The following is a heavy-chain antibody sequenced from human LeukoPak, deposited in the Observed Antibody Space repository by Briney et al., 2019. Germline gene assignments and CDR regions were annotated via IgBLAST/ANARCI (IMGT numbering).Heavy chain of an antibody. CDR1: GFSFSSYG. V-gene: IGHV3-30*02. CDR3: AKGLRPNTPNFDF. Sequence: WGSLTLSCAASGFSFSSYGMHWVRQAPGQGLEWVAFIRYDGSNTYYADSVKGLFTISRDNSKNTLYLQMNSLRAEDTAVYYCAKGLRPNTPNFDFWGQGTLVTVSS. D-gene: IGHD2-2*02. CDR2: IRYDGSNT. J-gene: IGHJ4*02.